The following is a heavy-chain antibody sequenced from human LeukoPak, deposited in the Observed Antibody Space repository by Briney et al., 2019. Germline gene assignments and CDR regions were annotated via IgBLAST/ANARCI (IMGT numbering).Heavy chain of an antibody. Sequence: SETLSLTCTVSGGSISSGSYYWSWIRQPAGKGLEWIGRIYASGSTNYNPSPKSRDTISVDTSKNQFSLKLSSVTAADTAVYYCAREEWLAIDYWGQGTLVTVSS. CDR2: IYASGST. V-gene: IGHV4-61*02. CDR1: GGSISSGSYY. J-gene: IGHJ4*02. CDR3: AREEWLAIDY. D-gene: IGHD3-3*01.